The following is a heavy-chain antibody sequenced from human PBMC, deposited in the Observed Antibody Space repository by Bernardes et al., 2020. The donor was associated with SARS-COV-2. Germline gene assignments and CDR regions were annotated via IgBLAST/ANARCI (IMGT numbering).Heavy chain of an antibody. D-gene: IGHD5-18*01. CDR2: ISSSGTTI. CDR3: ARNSYGARAGLDY. J-gene: IGHJ4*02. Sequence: GGSLRLSCAASGFIFRGYEMNWVRQAPGKGLEWLSYISSSGTTIYYADSVKGRFAISRDNAKNSVYLQMNSLRAEDTAIYYCARNSYGARAGLDYWGQGTLVTVSS. CDR1: GFIFRGYE. V-gene: IGHV3-48*03.